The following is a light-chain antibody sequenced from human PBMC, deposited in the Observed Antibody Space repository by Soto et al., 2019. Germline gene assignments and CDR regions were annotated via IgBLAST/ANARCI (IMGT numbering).Light chain of an antibody. Sequence: QSALTQPASVSGSPGQSITISCTGTSSDVGSYNYVSWYQQHPGKAPKLMIYDVSNRPSGVSTRLSGSKSGNTASLTISGLQPEDEADYYCSSYTSSGSLVVFGGGTKVTVL. CDR2: DVS. CDR3: SSYTSSGSLVV. CDR1: SSDVGSYNY. V-gene: IGLV2-14*01. J-gene: IGLJ2*01.